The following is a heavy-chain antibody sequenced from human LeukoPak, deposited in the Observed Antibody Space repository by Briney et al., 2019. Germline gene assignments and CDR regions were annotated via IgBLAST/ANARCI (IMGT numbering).Heavy chain of an antibody. D-gene: IGHD1-7*01. V-gene: IGHV4-34*01. J-gene: IGHJ6*03. CDR3: ARGYNWNYAHYYYYMDV. CDR1: GGSISTYY. Sequence: SETLSLTCTVSGGSISTYYWSWIRQPPGKGLEWIGEINHSGSTNYNPSLKSRVTISVDTSKNQFSLKLSSVTAADAAVYYCARGYNWNYAHYYYYMDVWGKGTTVTVSS. CDR2: INHSGST.